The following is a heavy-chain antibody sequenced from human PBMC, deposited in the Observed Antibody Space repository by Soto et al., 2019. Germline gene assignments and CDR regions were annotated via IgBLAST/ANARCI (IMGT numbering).Heavy chain of an antibody. CDR1: GWSFSGYY. CDR2: INHSGST. D-gene: IGHD3-9*01. CDR3: ARFGLYSLRSYLYYFDY. V-gene: IGHV4-34*01. Sequence: SETLSLTCSGYGWSFSGYYWSWIRQPPGKGLEWIGEINHSGSTNYNPSLKSRVTISVDTSKNQFSLKLSSVTAADTAVYYCARFGLYSLRSYLYYFDYWGQGTLVTVSS. J-gene: IGHJ4*02.